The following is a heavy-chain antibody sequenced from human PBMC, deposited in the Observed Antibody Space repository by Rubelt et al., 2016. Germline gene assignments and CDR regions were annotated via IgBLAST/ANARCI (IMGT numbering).Heavy chain of an antibody. CDR2: MNPNSGNT. CDR1: GYTFTSYD. J-gene: IGHJ6*02. CDR3: AGAQLVRGRKNYYYGMDV. V-gene: IGHV1-8*01. D-gene: IGHD6-13*01. Sequence: QVQLVQSGAEVKKPGASVKVSCKASGYTFTSYDINWVRQATGQGLEWMGWMNPNSGNTGYAQKFQGRVTLTRNTSVSRAYMGLCRLGAEETSVYCCAGAQLVRGRKNYYYGMDVWGQGTTVTVSS.